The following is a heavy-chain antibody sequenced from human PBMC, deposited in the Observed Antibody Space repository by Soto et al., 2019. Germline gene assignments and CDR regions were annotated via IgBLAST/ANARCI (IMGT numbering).Heavy chain of an antibody. CDR2: IYPGDSDT. Sequence: PGESLKISCKGSGYSFTNYWIGWVRQMPGKGLEWMGIIYPGDSDTRYSPSFQGQVTISADKSISTAYLQWSSLKASDTAMYYCAKHGVGHILTGQPDYWGQGTLVTVSS. D-gene: IGHD3-9*01. CDR1: GYSFTNYW. J-gene: IGHJ4*02. V-gene: IGHV5-51*01. CDR3: AKHGVGHILTGQPDY.